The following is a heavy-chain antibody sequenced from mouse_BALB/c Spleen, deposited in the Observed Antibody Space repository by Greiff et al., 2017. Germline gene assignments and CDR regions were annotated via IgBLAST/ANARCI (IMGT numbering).Heavy chain of an antibody. Sequence: VQLQESGPGLVTPSQSLSLTCSVTGYPITSGYYWNWIRQFPGNKLEWMGYISYDGSNNYNPSLKNRISITRDTSKNQLFLKLNSVTTEDTATYYCARDSWFAYWGQGTLVTVSA. J-gene: IGHJ3*01. CDR3: ARDSWFAY. V-gene: IGHV3-6*02. CDR2: ISYDGSN. CDR1: GYPITSGYY.